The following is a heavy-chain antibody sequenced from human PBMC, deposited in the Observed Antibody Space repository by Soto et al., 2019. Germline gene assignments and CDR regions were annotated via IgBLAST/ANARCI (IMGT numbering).Heavy chain of an antibody. CDR3: AKDSGDEYVDATNWCNR. J-gene: IGHJ5*02. D-gene: IGHD5-12*01. Sequence: PVWSLRLSFAASGFTFSSYGMHWVRQAPGKGLEWVAVISYDGSNRYYADSVKGRFTISRDNSKNTLYLQMNSLRAEDTAVYYCAKDSGDEYVDATNWCNRWSHGTPVTVS. CDR2: ISYDGSNR. V-gene: IGHV3-30*18. CDR1: GFTFSSYG.